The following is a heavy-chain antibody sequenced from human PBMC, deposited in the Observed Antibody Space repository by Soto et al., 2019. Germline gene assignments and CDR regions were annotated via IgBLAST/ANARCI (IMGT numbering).Heavy chain of an antibody. J-gene: IGHJ4*02. D-gene: IGHD3-10*01. V-gene: IGHV3-21*01. CDR3: ARSEVSDTGGGVDY. CDR1: GFTFSSYS. CDR2: ISGTSSFI. Sequence: EVQLVQSGGGLVKPGGSLRLSCAASGFTFSSYSMNWVLQAPGKGLEWVSSISGTSSFIYYADSTEGRFTISRDYAKNSRYLQMHSLRAEVTAVYYCARSEVSDTGGGVDYWGPGTLVTVSS.